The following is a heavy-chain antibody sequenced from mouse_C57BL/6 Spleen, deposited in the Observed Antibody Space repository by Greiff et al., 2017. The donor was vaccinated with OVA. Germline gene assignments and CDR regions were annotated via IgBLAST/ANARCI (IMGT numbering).Heavy chain of an antibody. CDR3: ARQGDYGSSWGYFDV. Sequence: EVKLVESGGGLVQPGGSLKLSCAASGFTFSDYGMAWVRQAPRKGPEWVAFLSNLAYSIYYADTVTGRFTISRENAKNTLYLEMSSLRSEDTAMYYCARQGDYGSSWGYFDVWGTGTTVTVSS. CDR1: GFTFSDYG. CDR2: LSNLAYSI. D-gene: IGHD1-1*01. J-gene: IGHJ1*03. V-gene: IGHV5-15*01.